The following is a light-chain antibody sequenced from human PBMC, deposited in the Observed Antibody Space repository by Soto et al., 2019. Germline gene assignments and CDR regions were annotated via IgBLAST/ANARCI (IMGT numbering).Light chain of an antibody. Sequence: DIQMTQSPATLSASVGDRGTITCRASQSISSWLAWYQQKPGKAPKLLIYDASSLESGVPSRFSGSRSGTEFTLTISSLQPDDFATDYCQQYNSYYTFGQGTKLEIK. J-gene: IGKJ2*01. CDR1: QSISSW. CDR2: DAS. CDR3: QQYNSYYT. V-gene: IGKV1-5*01.